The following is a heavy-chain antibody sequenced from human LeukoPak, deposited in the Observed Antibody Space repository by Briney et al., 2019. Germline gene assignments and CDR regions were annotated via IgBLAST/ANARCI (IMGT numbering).Heavy chain of an antibody. Sequence: GGSLRLSCAASGFTFSSYAMSWVRQAPGKGLEWVSGISGSGGSTYYADSVKGRFTISRDNFKNTLYLQMNSLRAEDTAVYYCARVLQGYCSGTSCAYSLDYWGQGTLVTVSS. D-gene: IGHD2-15*01. CDR3: ARVLQGYCSGTSCAYSLDY. CDR2: ISGSGGST. J-gene: IGHJ4*02. V-gene: IGHV3-23*01. CDR1: GFTFSSYA.